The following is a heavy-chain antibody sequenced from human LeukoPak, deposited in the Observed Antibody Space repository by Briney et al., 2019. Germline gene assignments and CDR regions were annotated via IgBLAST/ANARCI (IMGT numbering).Heavy chain of an antibody. Sequence: GGSLRLSCAASGFTFSSYGMHWVRQAPGKGLEWVAVISYDGSNKYYADSVKGRFTISRDNSKNTLCLQMNSLRAEDTAVYYCAKDIYYDSSGYSGALGYWGQGTLVTVSS. CDR1: GFTFSSYG. D-gene: IGHD3-22*01. CDR2: ISYDGSNK. J-gene: IGHJ4*02. V-gene: IGHV3-30*18. CDR3: AKDIYYDSSGYSGALGY.